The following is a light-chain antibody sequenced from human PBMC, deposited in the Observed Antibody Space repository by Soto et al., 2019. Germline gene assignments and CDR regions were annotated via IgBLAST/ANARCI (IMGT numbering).Light chain of an antibody. CDR2: AAS. CDR1: QGIDNH. Sequence: DIQMTQSPSSLSASVGDRVTITCRASQGIDNHLAWYQQKPGKAPKLLIYAASTLQSGVPSRFTGSGSGTDFTLTISSLQPEDAATYYCQKCKVAPFTLGGGTKVEIK. V-gene: IGKV1-27*01. J-gene: IGKJ4*02. CDR3: QKCKVAPFT.